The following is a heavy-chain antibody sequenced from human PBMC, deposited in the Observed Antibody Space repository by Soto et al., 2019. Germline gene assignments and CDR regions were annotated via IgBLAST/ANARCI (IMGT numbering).Heavy chain of an antibody. CDR2: ISYDGSNK. V-gene: IGHV3-30*18. Sequence: GGSLRLSCAASGFTFSSYGMHWVRQAPGKGLEWVAVISYDGSNKYYADSVKGRFTISRDNSKNTLYLQMNSLRAEDTAVYYCAKPDGEGLGDFDYWGQGTLVTVSS. D-gene: IGHD2-21*01. CDR1: GFTFSSYG. CDR3: AKPDGEGLGDFDY. J-gene: IGHJ4*02.